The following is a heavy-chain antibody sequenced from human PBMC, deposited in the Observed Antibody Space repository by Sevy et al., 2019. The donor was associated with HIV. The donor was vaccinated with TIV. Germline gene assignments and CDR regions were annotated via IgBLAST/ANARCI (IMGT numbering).Heavy chain of an antibody. V-gene: IGHV3-23*01. Sequence: GGSLRLSCAASGFTFSSYAMSWVRQAPGKGLEWVSGISGSGGRTYYADSVKGRFTISRDNSKNTLYLQMKSLRAVDTAVYYLANLGTSYYESSSYYYQAPFDYWGQGTLVTVSS. CDR2: ISGSGGRT. CDR1: GFTFSSYA. D-gene: IGHD3-22*01. CDR3: ANLGTSYYESSSYYYQAPFDY. J-gene: IGHJ4*02.